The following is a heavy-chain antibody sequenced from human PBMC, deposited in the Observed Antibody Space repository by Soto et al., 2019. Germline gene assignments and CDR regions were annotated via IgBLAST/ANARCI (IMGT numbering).Heavy chain of an antibody. CDR2: ISYDSTKT. V-gene: IGHV3-30*03. D-gene: IGHD4-17*01. CDR3: ARTRVAWSNFHYYSLDV. CDR1: GFTFNSYG. Sequence: QVQLVESGGGVVQPGRSLRLSCAASGFTFNSYGMHWVRQGPGNGLEWVAFISYDSTKTYYADSVKGRFTISRDNSNSALYGQMNSLTGEDTAVYYCARTRVAWSNFHYYSLDVWGQGTTVTVSS. J-gene: IGHJ6*02.